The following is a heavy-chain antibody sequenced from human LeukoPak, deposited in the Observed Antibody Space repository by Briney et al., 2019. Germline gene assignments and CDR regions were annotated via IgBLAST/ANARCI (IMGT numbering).Heavy chain of an antibody. Sequence: PSQTLSLTCTVSGGSISSGGYYWSWIRQHPGKGLEWIGYIYYSGSTYYNPSLKSRVTISVDTSKNQFSLKLSPVTAADTAVYYCARDPYDSSGHYGMGVWGQGTTVTVSS. V-gene: IGHV4-31*03. CDR3: ARDPYDSSGHYGMGV. J-gene: IGHJ6*02. D-gene: IGHD3-22*01. CDR2: IYYSGST. CDR1: GGSISSGGYY.